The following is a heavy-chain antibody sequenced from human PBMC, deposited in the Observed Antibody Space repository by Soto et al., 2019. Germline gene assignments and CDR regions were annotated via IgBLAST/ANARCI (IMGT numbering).Heavy chain of an antibody. D-gene: IGHD6-25*01. J-gene: IGHJ4*02. CDR3: ARHPSASGDYFDY. V-gene: IGHV4-59*08. CDR2: ILYSGST. Sequence: SETLSLTCTVSGGSINRYYWSWIRQTPGKGLEWIGYILYSGSTYYNPSLKSRVIISVDMSENQFSLKLTSVTAADTAAYYCARHPSASGDYFDYWGQGILVTVPS. CDR1: GGSINRYY.